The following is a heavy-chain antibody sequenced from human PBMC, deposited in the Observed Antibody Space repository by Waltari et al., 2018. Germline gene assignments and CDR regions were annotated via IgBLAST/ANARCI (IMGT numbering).Heavy chain of an antibody. Sequence: EVQLLESGGGLVQPGGSLRVSCESSGFSFSSILMSWVRQAPGKGLELVSTISGSGDSTYYADSVKGRFTISSDNSKNTLYLQMNRLRVEDTAVYYCARRTYCRGTTCPFDPWGQGTLVTVSP. D-gene: IGHD1-7*01. CDR2: ISGSGDST. J-gene: IGHJ5*02. CDR3: ARRTYCRGTTCPFDP. V-gene: IGHV3-23*01. CDR1: GFSFSSIL.